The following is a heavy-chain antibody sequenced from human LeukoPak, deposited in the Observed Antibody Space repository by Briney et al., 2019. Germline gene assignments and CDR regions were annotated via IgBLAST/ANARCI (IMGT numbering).Heavy chain of an antibody. CDR2: ISYDGSNK. CDR1: GFTFSSYA. CDR3: ASLSSSGKQGYDY. J-gene: IGHJ4*02. V-gene: IGHV3-30*14. Sequence: GRSLRLSCAASGFTFSSYAMHWVRQAPGRGLEWVAVISYDGSNKYYADSVKGRFTISRDNSKNTLYLQMNSLRAEDTAVYYCASLSSSGKQGYDYWGQGTLVTVSS. D-gene: IGHD6-19*01.